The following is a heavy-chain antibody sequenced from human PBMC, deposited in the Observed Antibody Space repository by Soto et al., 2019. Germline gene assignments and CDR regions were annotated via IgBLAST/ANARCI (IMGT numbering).Heavy chain of an antibody. V-gene: IGHV3-48*03. Sequence: EVQLVESGGGLVQPGGSLRLSCAASGFTFSSYEMNWVRQAPGTGLEWVSYISSSGSTIYYADSVKGRFTISRDNAKNSLYLQMNSLRAEDTAVYYCARDCYDDSSGYFYGMDVWGQGTTVTVSS. D-gene: IGHD3-22*01. CDR2: ISSSGSTI. CDR1: GFTFSSYE. CDR3: ARDCYDDSSGYFYGMDV. J-gene: IGHJ6*02.